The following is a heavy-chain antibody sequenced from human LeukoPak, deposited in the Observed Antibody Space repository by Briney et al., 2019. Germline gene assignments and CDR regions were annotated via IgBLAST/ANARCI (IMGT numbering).Heavy chain of an antibody. Sequence: GGSLSLSCAASGFTFSTYNMNWVRQAPGKGLEWVSSISGGSSYIYYADSVRGRFTISRDNAKTSLYLQMNSLRPEDTAIYYCTAAWSNFDFWGQGILVAVSS. CDR2: ISGGSSYI. CDR1: GFTFSTYN. CDR3: TAAWSNFDF. J-gene: IGHJ4*02. V-gene: IGHV3-21*01. D-gene: IGHD6-25*01.